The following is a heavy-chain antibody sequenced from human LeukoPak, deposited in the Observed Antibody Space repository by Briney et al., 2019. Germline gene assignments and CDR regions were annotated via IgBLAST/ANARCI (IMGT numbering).Heavy chain of an antibody. V-gene: IGHV3-30*04. CDR1: GFTFSNYA. CDR3: ARDYYDSSGYYYYYYMDV. Sequence: GRFLRLSCAASGFTFSNYAMHWVRQAPGKGLEWVAVISYDGSNKYYTDSVKGRFTISRDNAKNSLYLQMNSLRAEDTAVYYCARDYYDSSGYYYYYYMDVWGKGTTVTISS. J-gene: IGHJ6*03. CDR2: ISYDGSNK. D-gene: IGHD3-22*01.